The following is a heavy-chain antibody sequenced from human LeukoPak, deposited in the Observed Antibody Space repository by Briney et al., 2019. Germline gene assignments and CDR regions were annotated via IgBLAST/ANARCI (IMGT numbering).Heavy chain of an antibody. CDR2: ISGSGGST. D-gene: IGHD2-2*01. CDR3: AKGVATRVVPRGHVFDI. V-gene: IGHV3-23*01. CDR1: GFTVSNNY. Sequence: AGSLTLSCAASGFTVSNNYMSWVRPAPGKGLEWVSAISGSGGSTYYADSVKGRFTISSDNSKNTLYLKMNSLRAEDTAVYYGAKGVATRVVPRGHVFDIWGQGTIVTVSS. J-gene: IGHJ3*02.